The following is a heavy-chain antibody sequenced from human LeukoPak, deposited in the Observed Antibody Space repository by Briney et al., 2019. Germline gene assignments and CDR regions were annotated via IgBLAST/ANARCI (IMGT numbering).Heavy chain of an antibody. CDR3: ARDPGNSGYGMDV. Sequence: GGSLRLSCAASGFSVSSFSMNWVRQAPGKGLEWVSHITWSSNIYYADSVKGRSTISRDSAKNSLYLQMNSLRDEDTAVYYCARDPGNSGYGMDVWGQGTTVIVSS. V-gene: IGHV3-48*02. D-gene: IGHD5-12*01. J-gene: IGHJ6*02. CDR1: GFSVSSFS. CDR2: ITWSSNI.